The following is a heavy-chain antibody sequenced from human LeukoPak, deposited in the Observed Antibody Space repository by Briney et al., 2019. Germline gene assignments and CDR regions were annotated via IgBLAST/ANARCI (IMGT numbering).Heavy chain of an antibody. CDR1: GFTFSSYA. D-gene: IGHD2-2*01. Sequence: GRSLRLSCAASGFTFSSYAMHWVRQAPGKGLEWVAVISYDGSNKYYADSVKGRFTISRDNSKNTLYLQMNSLRAEDTAVYYCARSTASRREFDYWGQGTLVTVS. CDR2: ISYDGSNK. CDR3: ARSTASRREFDY. V-gene: IGHV3-30-3*01. J-gene: IGHJ4*02.